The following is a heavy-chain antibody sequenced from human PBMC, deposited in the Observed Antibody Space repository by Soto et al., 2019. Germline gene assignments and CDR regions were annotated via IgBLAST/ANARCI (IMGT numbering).Heavy chain of an antibody. CDR3: ARDSVAIVGAGVYNWFDP. V-gene: IGHV1-18*04. CDR2: ISAYNGNT. CDR1: GYTFTSYG. Sequence: ASVKASCKASGYTFTSYGISWVRQAPGQGLEWMGWISAYNGNTNYAQKLQGRGTMTTDTSTSTAYMELRSLRSDDTAVYYCARDSVAIVGAGVYNWFDPWGQGTLVTVSS. D-gene: IGHD1-26*01. J-gene: IGHJ5*02.